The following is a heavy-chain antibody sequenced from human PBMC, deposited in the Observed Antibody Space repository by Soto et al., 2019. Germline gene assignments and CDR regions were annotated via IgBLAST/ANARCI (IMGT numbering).Heavy chain of an antibody. V-gene: IGHV1-69*06. D-gene: IGHD3-10*01. CDR3: ARVLTVRGVITPREDY. J-gene: IGHJ4*02. CDR2: IIPIFGTA. Sequence: QVQLVQSGAEVKKPGSSVKVSCKASGGTFSSYAISWVRQAPGQGLEWMGGIIPIFGTANYAQKFQGRVTITAEKSTSTSYMELSSLRSEDTAVYYCARVLTVRGVITPREDYWGQGTLVTVSS. CDR1: GGTFSSYA.